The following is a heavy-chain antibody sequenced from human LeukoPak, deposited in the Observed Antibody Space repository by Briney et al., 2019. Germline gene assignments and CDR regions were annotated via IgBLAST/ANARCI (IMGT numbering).Heavy chain of an antibody. V-gene: IGHV3-21*01. Sequence: PGGSLRLSCAASGFTFSSYSMNWVRQAPGKGLEWVSSISSSSSYIYYADSVKGRFTISRDNAKNSLYLQMNSLRAEDTAVYYCARDFNYDFPAYYMDVWGKGTTVTVSS. CDR3: ARDFNYDFPAYYMDV. D-gene: IGHD3-3*01. CDR2: ISSSSSYI. CDR1: GFTFSSYS. J-gene: IGHJ6*03.